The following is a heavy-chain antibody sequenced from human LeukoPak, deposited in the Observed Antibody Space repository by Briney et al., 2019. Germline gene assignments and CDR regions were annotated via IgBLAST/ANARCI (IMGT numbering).Heavy chain of an antibody. D-gene: IGHD4-23*01. V-gene: IGHV3-48*03. J-gene: IGHJ4*02. CDR3: ARTVARIGY. CDR1: GFTFSSYE. CDR2: ISSSGSTI. Sequence: GGSLRLSCAASGFTFSSYEMNWVHQAPGKGLEWVSHISSSGSTIYYTDSVKGRFTISRDNSKNSLYLQMNSLRAEDTAIYYCARTVARIGYWGQGTLVTVSS.